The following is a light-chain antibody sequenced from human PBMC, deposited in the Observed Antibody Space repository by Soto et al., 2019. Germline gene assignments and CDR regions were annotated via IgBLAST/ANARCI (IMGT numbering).Light chain of an antibody. Sequence: FAMTQSPLSLHVTPGASASISCRSSQSLLHSNGYNYLDSYLQKPGQSPRLLIYLGSIRASEVPDGFSGSGSGTDFTLNISRVEAEDFGMYYCMQGIQTPFTFGPGTKVEIK. CDR3: MQGIQTPFT. V-gene: IGKV2-28*01. CDR2: LGS. J-gene: IGKJ3*01. CDR1: QSLLHSNGYNY.